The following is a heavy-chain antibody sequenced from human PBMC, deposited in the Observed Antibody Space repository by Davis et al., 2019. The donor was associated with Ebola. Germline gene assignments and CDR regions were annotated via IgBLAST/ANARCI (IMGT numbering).Heavy chain of an antibody. Sequence: PSETLSLTCTVSGGSINSYYWSWIRQPAGKGLEWIGRVYSSGSTNYNPSLKSRVTMSVDTSKTQFSLKLSSVTAADTAVYYCARGYSGYDLFYYYYYGMDVWGQGTTVTVSS. J-gene: IGHJ6*02. CDR3: ARGYSGYDLFYYYYYGMDV. CDR1: GGSINSYY. D-gene: IGHD5-12*01. CDR2: VYSSGST. V-gene: IGHV4-4*07.